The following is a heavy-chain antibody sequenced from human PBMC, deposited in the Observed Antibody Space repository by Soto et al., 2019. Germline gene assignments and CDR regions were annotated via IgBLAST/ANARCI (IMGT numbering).Heavy chain of an antibody. CDR1: NGSITSGDYF. D-gene: IGHD2-15*01. CDR3: ASVVVGATRQTGSDH. CDR2: IHSSGGT. V-gene: IGHV4-39*01. Sequence: SETLSLTCTVSNGSITSGDYFWGWIRQPPGKGLEFIGSIHSSGGTYYSPSLKSRVSISIDKSKNQFSLKVTSVTAGDTAVYFCASVVVGATRQTGSDHWGQGTLGTVSS. J-gene: IGHJ4*02.